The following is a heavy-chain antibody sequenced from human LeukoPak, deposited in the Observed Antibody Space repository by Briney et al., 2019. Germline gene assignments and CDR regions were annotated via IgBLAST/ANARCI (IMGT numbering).Heavy chain of an antibody. CDR3: ASEPHYYDSK. CDR2: IYYSGRT. V-gene: IGHV4-31*03. CDR1: GGSISSGNYY. J-gene: IGHJ4*02. Sequence: SETLSLTCTVSGGSISSGNYYWSWIRQHPGKGLEWIGYIYYSGRTYYNPSLKSRVTISVDTSKNQFSLKLSSVTAADTAVYYCASEPHYYDSKWGQGTLVTVSS. D-gene: IGHD3-22*01.